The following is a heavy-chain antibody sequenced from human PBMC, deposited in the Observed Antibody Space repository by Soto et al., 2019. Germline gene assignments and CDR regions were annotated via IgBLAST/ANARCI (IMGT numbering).Heavy chain of an antibody. CDR2: ITPRGGTT. CDR3: ARPSYTIGWGRPHYFDF. J-gene: IGHJ4*02. Sequence: QVQLVQSGAEVKKPGASVKISCKASGYTFTDYYMHWVRQAPGQGPEWMGAITPRGGTTSYAQKFQGRVTMTSDTSTSTVYMELSGLRSEDTAVYYCARPSYTIGWGRPHYFDFWGQGTLVTVSS. D-gene: IGHD6-19*01. CDR1: GYTFTDYY. V-gene: IGHV1-46*03.